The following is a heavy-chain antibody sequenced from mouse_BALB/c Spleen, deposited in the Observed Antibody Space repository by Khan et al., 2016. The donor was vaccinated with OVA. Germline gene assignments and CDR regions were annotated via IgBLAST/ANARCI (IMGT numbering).Heavy chain of an antibody. V-gene: IGHV1S137*01. CDR1: GYTFTDFA. D-gene: IGHD2-4*01. CDR3: ASGSDDDRFAY. CDR2: ISTHYGNI. J-gene: IGHJ3*01. Sequence: QVQLKQSGPELVRPGVSVKISCKGSGYTFTDFAMHWVKQSHAKSLEWIGVISTHYGNIDYNQKFKDKATMTVDKSSNTAYMELARFTSEDAAVYYCASGSDDDRFAYWGQGTLVTVSA.